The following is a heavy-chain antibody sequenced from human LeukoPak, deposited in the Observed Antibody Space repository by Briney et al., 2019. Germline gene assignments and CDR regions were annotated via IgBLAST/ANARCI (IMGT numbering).Heavy chain of an antibody. CDR2: IYPSVDTT. J-gene: IGHJ4*02. CDR3: IREYEGGYFDY. Sequence: ASVKVSCKTSGYTFTDYYIHRVRQAPGQGLEWIGIIYPSVDTTDSSQKFKGRVTVTKGTSTSTVYMELRTLRSEDTAIYYCIREYEGGYFDYWGQGTLVTVSS. D-gene: IGHD2-8*01. V-gene: IGHV1-46*01. CDR1: GYTFTDYY.